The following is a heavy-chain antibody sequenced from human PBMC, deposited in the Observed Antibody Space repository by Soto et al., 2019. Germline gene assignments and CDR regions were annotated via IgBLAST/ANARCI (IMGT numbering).Heavy chain of an antibody. J-gene: IGHJ4*02. CDR2: IYNIGST. Sequence: PSETLSLTCTVSGVSIGNYYWNWIRQPPGKGLEWIGYIYNIGSTNYNPSLKSRVTISVDMSKNQVSLRLPSVTAADTAVYHCARDTYWGYFDHWGQGALVTVSS. V-gene: IGHV4-59*01. CDR1: GVSIGNYY. D-gene: IGHD2-21*01. CDR3: ARDTYWGYFDH.